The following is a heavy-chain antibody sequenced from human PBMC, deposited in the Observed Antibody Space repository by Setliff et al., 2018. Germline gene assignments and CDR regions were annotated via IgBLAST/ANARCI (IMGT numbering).Heavy chain of an antibody. J-gene: IGHJ4*02. CDR2: INTYNGDT. CDR1: GYTFTSYG. D-gene: IGHD6-13*01. V-gene: IGHV1-18*01. Sequence: ASVKVSCKASGYTFTSYGISWVRQAPGRGLEWMAYINTYNGDTYYAQKFQGRVTMTTDTSTSTASMELGSLRSDDTAMYYCARGGMAAAGRKGVFEYWGQGTQVTVSS. CDR3: ARGGMAAAGRKGVFEY.